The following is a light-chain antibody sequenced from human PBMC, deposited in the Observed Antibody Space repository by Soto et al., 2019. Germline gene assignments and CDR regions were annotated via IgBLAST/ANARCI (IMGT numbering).Light chain of an antibody. J-gene: IGLJ1*01. CDR1: SSDVGGYKY. Sequence: QSVLTQPRSVSGSPGQSVTISCTGTSSDVGGYKYVSWFQQHPGKAPKLMIYDVSKRPSGVPDRFSGSKSGSTASLTISGLPAEDEADYYCCSYAGSSTYVFGTGTKVTVL. V-gene: IGLV2-11*01. CDR2: DVS. CDR3: CSYAGSSTYV.